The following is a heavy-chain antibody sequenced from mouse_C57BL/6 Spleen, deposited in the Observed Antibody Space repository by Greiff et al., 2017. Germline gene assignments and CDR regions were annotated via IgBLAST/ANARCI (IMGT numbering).Heavy chain of an antibody. J-gene: IGHJ4*01. Sequence: EVHLVESGGGLVQPGGSMKLSCAASGFTFSDAWMDWVRQSPEKGLEWVAEIRNKANNHATYYAESVKGRFTISRDDSKSSVYLQMNSLRAEDTGIYYCTRRGNFYYYAMDYWGQGTSVTVSS. V-gene: IGHV6-6*01. CDR3: TRRGNFYYYAMDY. CDR2: IRNKANNHAT. CDR1: GFTFSDAW. D-gene: IGHD2-1*01.